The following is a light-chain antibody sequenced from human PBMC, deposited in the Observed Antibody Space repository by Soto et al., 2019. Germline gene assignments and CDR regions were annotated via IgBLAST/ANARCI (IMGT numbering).Light chain of an antibody. CDR2: EVN. CDR1: SSNVGSYKL. J-gene: IGLJ1*01. V-gene: IGLV2-23*02. Sequence: QSVLTQPASVSGSPGQSITISCTGTSSNVGSYKLVSWYQQHPGKAPKLMFFEVNKRPSGASNRFSGSKSGNTASLTISGLKVEDEADYYCCSSGGSPTYVFGTGTKVTVL. CDR3: CSSGGSPTYV.